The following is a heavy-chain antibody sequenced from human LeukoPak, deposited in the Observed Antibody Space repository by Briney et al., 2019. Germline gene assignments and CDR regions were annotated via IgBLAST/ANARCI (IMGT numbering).Heavy chain of an antibody. V-gene: IGHV1-18*01. CDR3: ARDEDRGLAVAATRGNY. J-gene: IGHJ4*02. Sequence: ASVKVSCKASGYTFNIYGINWVRQAPGQGLEWMGWISTYNGNTYYAQKLQGRVTMTTDTSTSTAYMELRSLRSDDAAVYYCARDEDRGLAVAATRGNYWGQGTLVTVSS. CDR2: ISTYNGNT. D-gene: IGHD6-19*01. CDR1: GYTFNIYG.